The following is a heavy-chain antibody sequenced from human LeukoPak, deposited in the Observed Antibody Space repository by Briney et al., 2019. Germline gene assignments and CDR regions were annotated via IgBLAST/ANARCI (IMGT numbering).Heavy chain of an antibody. CDR2: IYHSGST. J-gene: IGHJ6*03. D-gene: IGHD4-11*01. CDR1: GDSFSNSKW. CDR3: ARHPGLQYPYYYMDV. V-gene: IGHV4-4*02. Sequence: KSSETLSLTCAISGDSFSNSKWWSWVRQPPGKGLEWIGQIYHSGSTNYNPSLKSRVTISVDTSKNQFSLKLSSVTAADTAVYYCARHPGLQYPYYYMDVWGKGTTVTVSS.